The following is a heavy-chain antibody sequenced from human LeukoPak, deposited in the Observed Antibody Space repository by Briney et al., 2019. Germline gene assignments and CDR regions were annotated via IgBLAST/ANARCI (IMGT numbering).Heavy chain of an antibody. D-gene: IGHD1-1*01. CDR1: GFTFSDYY. CDR2: ISSSGSTI. CDR3: ARPNFNYYYYYMDV. J-gene: IGHJ6*03. Sequence: GGSLRLSCAASGFTFSDYYMSWIRQAPGKGLEWVSYISSSGSTIYYADSVKGRFTISRDNAKNSLYLQMNSLRAEDTAVYYCARPNFNYYYYYMDVWGKGTTVAISS. V-gene: IGHV3-11*01.